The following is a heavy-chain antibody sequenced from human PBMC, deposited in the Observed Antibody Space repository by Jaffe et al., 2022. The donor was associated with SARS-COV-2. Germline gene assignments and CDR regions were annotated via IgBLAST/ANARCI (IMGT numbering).Heavy chain of an antibody. D-gene: IGHD4-17*01. CDR1: GGSFSGYY. CDR2: INHSGST. V-gene: IGHV4-34*01. J-gene: IGHJ6*02. Sequence: QVQLQQWGAGLLKPSETLSLTCAVYGGSFSGYYWSWIRQPPGKGLEWIGEINHSGSTNYNPSLKSRVTISVDTSKNQFSLKLSSVTAADTAVYYCARGPYGVYYYYYGMDVWGQGTTVTVSS. CDR3: ARGPYGVYYYYYGMDV.